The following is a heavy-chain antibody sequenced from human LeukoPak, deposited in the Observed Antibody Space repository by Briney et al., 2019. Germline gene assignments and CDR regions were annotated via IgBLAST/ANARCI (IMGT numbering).Heavy chain of an antibody. CDR2: IHASGNT. CDR1: GGSISTYY. J-gene: IGHJ2*01. Sequence: SETLSLTCTVSGGSISTYYWSWIRQPPGKALEWIGRIHASGNTNYNPSLKSRVTISVDTSKNQFSLKLSSVTAADPAVYYCARENVARFWYFDLWGRGTVVTVSS. CDR3: ARENVARFWYFDL. V-gene: IGHV4-4*07.